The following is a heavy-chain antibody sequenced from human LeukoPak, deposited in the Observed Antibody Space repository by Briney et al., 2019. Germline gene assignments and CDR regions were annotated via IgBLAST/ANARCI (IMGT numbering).Heavy chain of an antibody. J-gene: IGHJ5*02. CDR1: GFTFSSYA. V-gene: IGHV4-4*08. CDR3: ARVVAAAGDWFDP. Sequence: GSLRLSCAASGFTFSSYAMSWVRQAPGKGLEWIGRIYTSGSTNYNPSLKSRVTISVDTSKNQFSLKLSSVTAADTAVYYCARVVAAAGDWFDPWGQGTLVTVSS. D-gene: IGHD6-13*01. CDR2: IYTSGST.